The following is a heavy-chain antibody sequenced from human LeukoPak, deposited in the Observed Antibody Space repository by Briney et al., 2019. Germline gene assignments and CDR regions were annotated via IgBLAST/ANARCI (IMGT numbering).Heavy chain of an antibody. CDR2: IGWSGRIT. Sequence: GGCLRLSCAASVFTFSSYAMSWVRQAPGKRREGGSAIGWSGRITYYADSVKGPFTISQDNSKNTLYLRMNSLRAEDTAVYYCAKGGSHHYYDSTGLDYWGQGTLVTVSS. J-gene: IGHJ4*02. CDR3: AKGGSHHYYDSTGLDY. V-gene: IGHV3-23*01. CDR1: VFTFSSYA. D-gene: IGHD3-22*01.